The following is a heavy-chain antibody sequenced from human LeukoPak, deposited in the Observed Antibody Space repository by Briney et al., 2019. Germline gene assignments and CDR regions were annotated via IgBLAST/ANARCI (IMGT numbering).Heavy chain of an antibody. CDR3: ALSRNTFGGVIADFDY. CDR1: GFSLSTRGVG. D-gene: IGHD3-16*02. Sequence: GPTLVNPTQTLTLTCTFSGFSLSTRGVGVGWIRQPPGKALEWLALIYWDDDKRYSPSLKSRLTITKDTSKNQVVLTMTNMDPVDTATYYCALSRNTFGGVIADFDYWGQGTLVTVSS. V-gene: IGHV2-5*02. J-gene: IGHJ4*02. CDR2: IYWDDDK.